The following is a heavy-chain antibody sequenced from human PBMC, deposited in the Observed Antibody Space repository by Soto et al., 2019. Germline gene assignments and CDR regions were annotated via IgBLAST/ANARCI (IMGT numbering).Heavy chain of an antibody. J-gene: IGHJ6*02. CDR2: ISPYNDDT. Sequence: ASVKVSCKASGYSFSSYGITWVRQAPGQGLEWLGWISPYNDDTKYAQRLQGRVTMTTDTSTRTAYMDIRGLRSDDTAIYYCARGGYYVSSGARNYHYYGMDVWGQGTTVTVSS. D-gene: IGHD3-22*01. V-gene: IGHV1-18*01. CDR3: ARGGYYVSSGARNYHYYGMDV. CDR1: GYSFSSYG.